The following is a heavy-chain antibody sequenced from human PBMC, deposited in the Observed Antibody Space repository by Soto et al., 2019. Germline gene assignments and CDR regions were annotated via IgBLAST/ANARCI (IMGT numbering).Heavy chain of an antibody. Sequence: QVQLVESGGGLVKPGGSLRLSCAATGFSFSDYDMTWIRQAPGQGLEWLSYIGRTDSSKYYAGSVKGRFTISVDSAKRSVYLQMNSLRADDTAVYYCARDLYGLDVWGQGTTVIVSS. CDR1: GFSFSDYD. CDR2: IGRTDSSK. V-gene: IGHV3-11*01. J-gene: IGHJ6*02. CDR3: ARDLYGLDV.